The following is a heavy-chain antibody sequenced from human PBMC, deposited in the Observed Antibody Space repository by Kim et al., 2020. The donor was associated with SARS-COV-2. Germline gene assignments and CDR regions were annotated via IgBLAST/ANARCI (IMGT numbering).Heavy chain of an antibody. CDR3: TTDWSPYYYYGMDV. D-gene: IGHD3-3*01. V-gene: IGHV3-15*01. J-gene: IGHJ6*02. Sequence: AAPVKGRFTISRDDSKNTLYLQMNSLKTEDTAVYYCTTDWSPYYYYGMDVWGQGTTVTVSS.